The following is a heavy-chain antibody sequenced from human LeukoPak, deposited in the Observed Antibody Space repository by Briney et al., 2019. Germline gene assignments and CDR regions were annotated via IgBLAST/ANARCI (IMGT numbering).Heavy chain of an antibody. Sequence: ASVKVSCKASGYTFTGYYMHWVRQAPGQGLEGMGWINPNSGGTNYAQKFQGRVTMTRDTSISTAYMELSRLRSDDTAVYYCAKDDYGDYSWFDPWGQGTLVTVSS. CDR1: GYTFTGYY. D-gene: IGHD4-17*01. V-gene: IGHV1-2*02. J-gene: IGHJ5*02. CDR3: AKDDYGDYSWFDP. CDR2: INPNSGGT.